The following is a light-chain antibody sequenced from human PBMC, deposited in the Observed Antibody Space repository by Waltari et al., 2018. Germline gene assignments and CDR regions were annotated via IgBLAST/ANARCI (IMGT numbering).Light chain of an antibody. Sequence: DIQMTQSPSSLSASIGDRVTITCRASQSIRTYLNWYQQKPGKVPKLLIYGASTLQSGVPSRVSASGSGTHFTLTISSLQPEDVATYYCQQSYSTPWTFGQGTKVEIK. V-gene: IGKV1-39*01. J-gene: IGKJ1*01. CDR1: QSIRTY. CDR2: GAS. CDR3: QQSYSTPWT.